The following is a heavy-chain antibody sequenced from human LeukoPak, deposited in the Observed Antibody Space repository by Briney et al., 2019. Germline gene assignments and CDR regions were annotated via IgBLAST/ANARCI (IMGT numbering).Heavy chain of an antibody. CDR1: GYTFTSYD. CDR2: MNPNSGNT. J-gene: IGHJ4*02. Sequence: ASVKLSCKASGYTFTSYDINWVRQATGQGFEWMGWMNPNSGNTGYAQKFQGRVTMTRNTSISTAYMELSSLRSEDTAVYYCATLSGWDVEFDYWGQGTLVSVSS. CDR3: ATLSGWDVEFDY. V-gene: IGHV1-8*01. D-gene: IGHD6-19*01.